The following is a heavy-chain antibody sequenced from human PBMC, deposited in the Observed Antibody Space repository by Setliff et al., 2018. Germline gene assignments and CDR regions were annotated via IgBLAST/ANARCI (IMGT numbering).Heavy chain of an antibody. Sequence: ASVKVSCKASGYTFTSYYMHWVRQAPGQGLEWMGIITPSGGSTSYAQKFQGRVTMTRDTSTSTVYMELSSLRSEDTAVYYCARDHVYGSQYYYYYYGMDVWGQGTTVTVSS. V-gene: IGHV1-46*01. CDR3: ARDHVYGSQYYYYYYGMDV. CDR1: GYTFTSYY. J-gene: IGHJ6*02. D-gene: IGHD3-10*01. CDR2: ITPSGGST.